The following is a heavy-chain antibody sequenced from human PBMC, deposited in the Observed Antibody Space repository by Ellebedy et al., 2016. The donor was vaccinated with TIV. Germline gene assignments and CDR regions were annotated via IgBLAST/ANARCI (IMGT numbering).Heavy chain of an antibody. CDR2: ISHDGMNK. Sequence: GGSLRLSXGASGFTFTSYGMHWVRQAPGKGLEWVASISHDGMNKFYAASVKGRFTISRDNSKSTFYLQTSSLRAEDTAVYYCAKDCIHYYGSGSFIDHWGQGTQVTVSS. CDR1: GFTFTSYG. V-gene: IGHV3-30*18. D-gene: IGHD3-10*01. J-gene: IGHJ4*02. CDR3: AKDCIHYYGSGSFIDH.